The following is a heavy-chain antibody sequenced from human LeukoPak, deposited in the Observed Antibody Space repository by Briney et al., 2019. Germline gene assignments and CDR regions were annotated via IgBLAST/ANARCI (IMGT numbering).Heavy chain of an antibody. Sequence: SETLSLTCTVSGGSISSSNYYWGWIRQPPGKGLEWIGNIYYSGSTYYNPSLKSRATISLDMSKNQFSLKLSSVTAADTAVYYCARLPSGYSSSLGVFDFWGQGTLVTVSS. J-gene: IGHJ4*02. CDR3: ARLPSGYSSSLGVFDF. CDR1: GGSISSSNYY. V-gene: IGHV4-39*01. D-gene: IGHD6-6*01. CDR2: IYYSGST.